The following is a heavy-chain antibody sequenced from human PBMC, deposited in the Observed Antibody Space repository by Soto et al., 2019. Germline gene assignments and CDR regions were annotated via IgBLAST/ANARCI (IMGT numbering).Heavy chain of an antibody. CDR1: GGSISSSSYY. Sequence: PSETLSLTCTVSGGSISSSSYYWGWIRQPPGKGLEWIGSIYYSGSTYYNPSLKSRVTISVDTSKNQFSLKLSSVTAADTAVYYCAREVEWLVFRLGAFDIWGQGTMVTVSS. V-gene: IGHV4-39*01. D-gene: IGHD6-19*01. J-gene: IGHJ3*02. CDR2: IYYSGST. CDR3: AREVEWLVFRLGAFDI.